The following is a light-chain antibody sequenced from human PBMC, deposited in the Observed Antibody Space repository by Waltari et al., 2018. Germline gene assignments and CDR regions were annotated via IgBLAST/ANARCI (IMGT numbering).Light chain of an antibody. V-gene: IGLV3-21*02. CDR2: DDS. CDR3: QVWDTTRYHVV. Sequence: SYVLTQPPSISVAPGQTATITCGGTNIGFKSVHWYQQKSGQAPVLVVYDDSNRPAGIPERIAGAKWGNTATLTLSRVEAGDEADYYCQVWDTTRYHVVFGGGTKLSVL. J-gene: IGLJ2*01. CDR1: NIGFKS.